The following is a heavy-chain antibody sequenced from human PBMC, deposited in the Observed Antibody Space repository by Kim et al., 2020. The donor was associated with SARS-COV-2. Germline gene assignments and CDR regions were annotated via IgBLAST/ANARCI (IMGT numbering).Heavy chain of an antibody. D-gene: IGHD3-3*02. V-gene: IGHV4-39*01. CDR1: RGSINDNIYY. Sequence: SETLSLTCTVTRGSINDNIYYWGWIRQPPGRGPEWIGSINYSEKTYYNPSLKSPVSVSIDPSKNQFSLKLFSVTAADTAVYFCIRIHAGAETSDGLLDSWGQGTLVTVSS. CDR2: INYSEKT. CDR3: IRIHAGAETSDGLLDS. J-gene: IGHJ4*02.